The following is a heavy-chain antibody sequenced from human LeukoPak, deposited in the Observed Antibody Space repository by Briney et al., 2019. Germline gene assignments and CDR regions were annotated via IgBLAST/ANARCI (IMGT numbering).Heavy chain of an antibody. CDR2: IYYSGST. D-gene: IGHD1-14*01. J-gene: IGHJ2*01. Sequence: SETLSHTCCVSCGSISSRIYYCGWIRQPPAKGLEWIGSIYYSGSTNYNPSLKSRVTISVDTSNNQFSLKLSSVTAADTAVYYCARGSGNPYFDLWGRGTLVTVSS. CDR1: CGSISSRIYY. CDR3: ARGSGNPYFDL. V-gene: IGHV4-39*07.